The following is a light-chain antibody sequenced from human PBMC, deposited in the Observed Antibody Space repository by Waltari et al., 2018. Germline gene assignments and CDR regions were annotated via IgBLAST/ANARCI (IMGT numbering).Light chain of an antibody. CDR3: SSFTTIGTLVV. CDR2: EVT. J-gene: IGLJ2*01. Sequence: QSALTQPASVSGSPGQSITISCTGTSSDVGGYNHCSWYQQQPGKAPKLLILEVTNRPSGISNRFSGYKSGNTASLTISGLQAEDEGEYYCSSFTTIGTLVVFGGGTKVTVL. CDR1: SSDVGGYNH. V-gene: IGLV2-14*01.